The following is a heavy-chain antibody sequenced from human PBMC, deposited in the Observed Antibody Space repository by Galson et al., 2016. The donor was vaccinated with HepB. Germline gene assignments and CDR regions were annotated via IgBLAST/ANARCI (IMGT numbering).Heavy chain of an antibody. CDR2: IYYSGAT. J-gene: IGHJ3*02. CDR3: ARHTNDRNPFRAFEI. D-gene: IGHD1-14*01. CDR1: GDSISSSRFY. V-gene: IGHV4-39*01. Sequence: SETLSLTCTVSGDSISSSRFYWVWIRQPPGKGLQWIGSIYYSGATYYNPSLKSRVSMSVDTSKSQFFLRLTSVTAADTAVYYCARHTNDRNPFRAFEIWGHGTMVTVSS.